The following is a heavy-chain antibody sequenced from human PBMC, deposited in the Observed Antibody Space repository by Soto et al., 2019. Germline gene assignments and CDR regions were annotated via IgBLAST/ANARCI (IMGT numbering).Heavy chain of an antibody. Sequence: QVQLVESGGGVVQPGTSLRLSCEASGFTFNSFGMHWVRQAPGKGLEWVAMIWHDGTNRYYVDSVKGRFTISRDNSKDTLYLQLNNLRAVDTAVYYCARTGLQIIQATSYYYGLDVWGQGTTVTVSS. CDR1: GFTFNSFG. CDR3: ARTGLQIIQATSYYYGLDV. D-gene: IGHD3-3*01. J-gene: IGHJ6*02. CDR2: IWHDGTNR. V-gene: IGHV3-33*01.